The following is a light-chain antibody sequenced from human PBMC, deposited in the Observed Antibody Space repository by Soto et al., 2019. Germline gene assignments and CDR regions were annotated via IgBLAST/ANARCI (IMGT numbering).Light chain of an antibody. V-gene: IGKV2-30*01. Sequence: DIVMTPSPLSLPVTLGQAASISCRSSQSLVYIDGDTFLTCFQQRPGQAPGRLIYQVSDRDSGVPDRFSGSGSGTKFTLKLSRVEAEDVGLRLCVQGTHWRPGPFGQGTKVEIK. CDR1: QSLVYIDGDTF. J-gene: IGKJ1*01. CDR2: QVS. CDR3: VQGTHWRPGP.